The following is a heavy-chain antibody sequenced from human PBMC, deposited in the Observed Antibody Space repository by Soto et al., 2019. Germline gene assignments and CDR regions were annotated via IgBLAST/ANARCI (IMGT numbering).Heavy chain of an antibody. CDR3: ARVIAAAGSYYFDY. J-gene: IGHJ4*02. CDR2: IYYSGST. V-gene: IGHV4-30-4*01. Sequence: SEPLSLTCTVSCGSISSGDYYWSWIRQPPGKGLDWIGYIYYSGSTYYNPSLKSRVTISVDTSKNQFSLKLSSVTAADTAVYYCARVIAAAGSYYFDYWGQGTLVTVSS. CDR1: CGSISSGDYY. D-gene: IGHD6-13*01.